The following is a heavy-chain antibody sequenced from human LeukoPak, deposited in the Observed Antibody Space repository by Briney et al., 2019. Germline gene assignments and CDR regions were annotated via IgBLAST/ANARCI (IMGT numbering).Heavy chain of an antibody. D-gene: IGHD3-22*01. CDR1: GFTFGDYG. CDR2: INWNGGST. V-gene: IGHV3-20*01. CDR3: ARDYYDSSGPFDY. J-gene: IGHJ4*02. Sequence: PGGSLRLSCAASGFTFGDYGMSWVRQAPGKGLEWVSGINWNGGSTGYADSVKGRFTISRDNAKNSLYLQMNSLRAEDTALYHCARDYYDSSGPFDYWGQGTLVTVSS.